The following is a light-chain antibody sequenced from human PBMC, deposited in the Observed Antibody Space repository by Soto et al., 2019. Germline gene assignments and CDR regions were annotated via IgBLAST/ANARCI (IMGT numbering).Light chain of an antibody. CDR1: RSNIGAGYD. J-gene: IGLJ1*01. CDR3: QSYESSLRGSRI. V-gene: IGLV1-40*01. CDR2: GNS. Sequence: QSVLTQPPSVSGAPGQRVTISCTGSRSNIGAGYDVHWYQQLPGTAPKLLIYGNSNRPSGVPDRFSGSKSGTSASLAITGLQAEDEADYYCQSYESSLRGSRIFGTGTKLTVL.